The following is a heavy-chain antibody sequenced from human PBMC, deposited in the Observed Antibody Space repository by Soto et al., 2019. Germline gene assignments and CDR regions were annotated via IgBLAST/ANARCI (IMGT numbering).Heavy chain of an antibody. CDR3: ARQGTVTPYDY. CDR2: IYYSGST. J-gene: IGHJ4*02. D-gene: IGHD4-17*01. Sequence: PSETLSLTCTVSGGSISSSSYYWGWIRQPPGKGLEWIGSIYYSGSTYYNPSLKSRVTISVDTSKNQFSLKLSSVTAADTAVYYCARQGTVTPYDYWGQGTLVTVSS. V-gene: IGHV4-39*01. CDR1: GGSISSSSYY.